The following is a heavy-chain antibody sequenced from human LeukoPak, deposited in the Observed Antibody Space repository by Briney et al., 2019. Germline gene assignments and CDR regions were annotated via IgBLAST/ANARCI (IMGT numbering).Heavy chain of an antibody. Sequence: SETLSLTCTMSGDSTNTYFWSWIRQPPGKGLEWIGEINHSGSTNYNPSLKSRVTISVDTSKNQFSLKLSSVTAADTAVYYCARASVAGTNYWGQGTLVTVSS. D-gene: IGHD6-19*01. J-gene: IGHJ4*02. CDR2: INHSGST. V-gene: IGHV4-34*01. CDR1: GDSTNTYF. CDR3: ARASVAGTNY.